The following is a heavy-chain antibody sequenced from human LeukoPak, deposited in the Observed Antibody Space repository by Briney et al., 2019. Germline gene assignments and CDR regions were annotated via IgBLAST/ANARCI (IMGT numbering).Heavy chain of an antibody. CDR1: GYTFTGYY. J-gene: IGHJ4*02. V-gene: IGHV1-2*04. Sequence: ASVKVSCKASGYTFTGYYMHWVRQAPGQGLEWMGWINPNSGGTNYAQKFQGWVTMTRDTSISTAYMELSRLRSDDTAVYYCARGRAMRELLLFGELVFDPYFDYWGQGTLVTVSS. CDR2: INPNSGGT. CDR3: ARGRAMRELLLFGELVFDPYFDY. D-gene: IGHD3-10*01.